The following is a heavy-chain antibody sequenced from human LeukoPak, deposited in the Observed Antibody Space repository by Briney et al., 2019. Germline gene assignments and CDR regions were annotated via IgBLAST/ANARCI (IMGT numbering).Heavy chain of an antibody. CDR3: ARDNLGGYYYDSSGYHFDY. CDR2: IYYSGST. D-gene: IGHD3-22*01. J-gene: IGHJ4*02. Sequence: SGTLSLTCAVSGGSISSSNWWSWVRQPPGKGLEWIGYIYYSGSTYYNPSLKSRVTISVDTSKNQFSLKLSSVTAADTAVYYCARDNLGGYYYDSSGYHFDYWGRGTLVTVSS. CDR1: GGSISSSNW. V-gene: IGHV4-4*02.